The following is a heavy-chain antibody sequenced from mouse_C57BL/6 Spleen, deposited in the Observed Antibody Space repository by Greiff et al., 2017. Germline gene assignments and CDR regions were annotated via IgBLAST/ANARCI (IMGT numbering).Heavy chain of an antibody. CDR2: IHPNSGST. J-gene: IGHJ3*01. D-gene: IGHD4-1*01. CDR3: ARSMTGTLAY. Sequence: QVQLQQPGAELVKPGASVKLSCKASGYTFTSYWMHWVKQRPGQGLEWIGMIHPNSGSTNYNEKFKSKATLTVDKSSSTAYMQLSSLTSEDSAVYYCARSMTGTLAYWGQGTLVTVSA. CDR1: GYTFTSYW. V-gene: IGHV1-64*01.